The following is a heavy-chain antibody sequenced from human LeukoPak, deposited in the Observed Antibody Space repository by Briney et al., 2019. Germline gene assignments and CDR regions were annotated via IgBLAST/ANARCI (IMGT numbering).Heavy chain of an antibody. CDR2: IFPRDSDT. V-gene: IGHV5-51*01. CDR1: GSRFSGYW. CDR3: VRRGDTDFWSGYYYDN. D-gene: IGHD3-3*01. J-gene: IGHJ4*02. Sequence: GEPLQISCQGSGSRFSGYWIGWVGQIHGKGLEWMGIIFPRDSDTKYSPSFQGQATMSVDKSINTAYLQWSSLRASETAMFYCVRRGDTDFWSGYYYDNWHLGTLVTVSS.